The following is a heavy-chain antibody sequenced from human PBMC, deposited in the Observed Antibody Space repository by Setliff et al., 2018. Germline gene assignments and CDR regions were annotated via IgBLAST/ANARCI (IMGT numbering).Heavy chain of an antibody. CDR1: GGSISSSSYY. Sequence: KPSETLSLTCTVSGGSISSSSYYWGWIRLPPGKRLEWIGTIYYSGSTYYNPSLKSRVTISVDTSKNQFSLKLSSVTAADTAVYYCARLGYRGDLDYWGQGTLVTVSS. V-gene: IGHV4-39*01. CDR2: IYYSGST. D-gene: IGHD5-12*01. J-gene: IGHJ4*02. CDR3: ARLGYRGDLDY.